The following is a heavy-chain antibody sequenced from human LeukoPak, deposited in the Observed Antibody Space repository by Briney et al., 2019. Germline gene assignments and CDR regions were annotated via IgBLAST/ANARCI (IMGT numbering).Heavy chain of an antibody. V-gene: IGHV3-53*01. CDR1: GFTVSSNY. J-gene: IGHJ3*02. CDR3: ARGYCSSTSCHPDAFDI. CDR2: IYSGGST. D-gene: IGHD2-2*01. Sequence: GGSLRLSCAASGFTVSSNYMSWVRQAPGKGLEWVSVIYSGGSTYYADSVKGRITISRDNSKNTLYLQMNSLRAEDTAVHYCARGYCSSTSCHPDAFDIWGQGTMVTVSS.